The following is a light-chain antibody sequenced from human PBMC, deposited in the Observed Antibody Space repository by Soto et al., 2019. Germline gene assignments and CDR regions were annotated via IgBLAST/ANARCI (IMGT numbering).Light chain of an antibody. CDR1: QSISSW. CDR2: DAS. Sequence: DIQMTQSPSTLSASVGDRVTITCPAIQSISSWSAWYQQKPGKAPKLLIYDASSLESGVPSRFSGSGSGTEFTLTISSLQPDDFANHYCQQYNSYSVITLGQGTRLEIK. J-gene: IGKJ5*01. CDR3: QQYNSYSVIT. V-gene: IGKV1-5*01.